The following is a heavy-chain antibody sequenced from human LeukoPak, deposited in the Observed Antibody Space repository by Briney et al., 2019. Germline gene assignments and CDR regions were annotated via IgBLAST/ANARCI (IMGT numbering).Heavy chain of an antibody. CDR1: GFTFSSYA. CDR3: AGKAEWRSGLIYYDYMDV. J-gene: IGHJ6*03. V-gene: IGHV3-23*01. Sequence: PGGSLRLSCAASGFTFSSYAMSWVRQAPGKGLEWVSGISNSGGSTYYADSVKGRFTVSRDNSKNTLYLQMNSLRAEDTAVYYCAGKAEWRSGLIYYDYMDVWGKGTTVTVSS. CDR2: ISNSGGST. D-gene: IGHD3-3*01.